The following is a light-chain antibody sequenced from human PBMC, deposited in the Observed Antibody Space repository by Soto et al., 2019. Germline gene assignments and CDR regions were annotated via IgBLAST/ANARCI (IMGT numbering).Light chain of an antibody. V-gene: IGKV1-5*01. CDR2: DAS. CDR3: QQYNSYPLT. J-gene: IGKJ4*01. CDR1: QSISSW. Sequence: DIQMPQSPSTLSASVGDRVTITCRASQSISSWLAWYQQKPGKAPKLLIYDASSLESGVPSRFSGSGSGTEFTLTISSLQPDDLTTYYCQQYNSYPLTFGGGTKVEIK.